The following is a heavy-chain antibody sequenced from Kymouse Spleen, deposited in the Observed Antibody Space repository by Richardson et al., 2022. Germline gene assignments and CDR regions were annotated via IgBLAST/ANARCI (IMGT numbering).Heavy chain of an antibody. CDR3: ARAGYSSGWFPFDY. Sequence: QLQLQESGPGLVKPSETLSLTCTVSGGSISSSSYYWGWIRQPPGKGLEWIGSIYYSGSTYYNPSLKSRVTISVDTSKNQFSLKLSSVTAADTAVYYCARAGYSSGWFPFDYWGQGTLVTVSS. J-gene: IGHJ4*02. CDR1: GGSISSSSYY. D-gene: IGHD6-19*01. V-gene: IGHV4-39*01. CDR2: IYYSGST.